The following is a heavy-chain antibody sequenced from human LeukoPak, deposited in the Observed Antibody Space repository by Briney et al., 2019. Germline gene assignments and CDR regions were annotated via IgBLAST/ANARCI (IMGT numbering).Heavy chain of an antibody. CDR3: ARVVTWNGRKGFDY. V-gene: IGHV3-53*01. CDR2: IYSGGST. Sequence: PGGSPRLFCAASGFTVSSNYMSWVRQAPGKGLEWVSVIYSGGSTYYADSVKGRFTIPRDNSKNTLYLQMNSLRAEDTAVYYCARVVTWNGRKGFDYWGQGTLVTVSS. CDR1: GFTVSSNY. D-gene: IGHD1-1*01. J-gene: IGHJ4*02.